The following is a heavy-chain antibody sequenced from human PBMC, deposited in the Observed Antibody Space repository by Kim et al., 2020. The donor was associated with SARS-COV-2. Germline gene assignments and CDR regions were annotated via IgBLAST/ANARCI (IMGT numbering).Heavy chain of an antibody. V-gene: IGHV3-7*01. CDR3: ARDGIAAAGNYYYYGMDV. CDR2: IKQDGSEK. D-gene: IGHD6-13*01. J-gene: IGHJ6*02. Sequence: GGSLRLSCAASGFTFSSYWMSWVRQAPGKGLEWVANIKQDGSEKYYVDSVKGRFTISRDNAKNSLYLQMNSLRAEDTAVYYCARDGIAAAGNYYYYGMDVWGQGTTVTVYS. CDR1: GFTFSSYW.